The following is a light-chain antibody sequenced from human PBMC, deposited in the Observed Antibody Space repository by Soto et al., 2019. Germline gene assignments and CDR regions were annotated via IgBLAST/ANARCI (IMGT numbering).Light chain of an antibody. CDR1: QSVSSN. V-gene: IGKV3-15*01. Sequence: EIVVTQSPATLSVSPGERATISCRASQSVSSNLAWYQQKPGQAPRLLINGASTRATGIPARFSGSGSGTEFSLTISSLQSEDFAVYYCQQYSDWPPTFGQGTKV. CDR2: GAS. J-gene: IGKJ1*01. CDR3: QQYSDWPPT.